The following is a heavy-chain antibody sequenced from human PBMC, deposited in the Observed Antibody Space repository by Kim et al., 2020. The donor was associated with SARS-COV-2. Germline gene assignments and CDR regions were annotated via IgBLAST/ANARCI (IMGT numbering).Heavy chain of an antibody. J-gene: IGHJ3*02. Sequence: GGSLRLSCAASGFTFSSYAMHWVRQAPGKGLEWVAVISYDGSNKYYADSVKGRFTISRDNSKNTLYLQMNSLRAEDTAVYYCVSGSSCHFCNDAFDIWGQGTMVTVSS. CDR2: ISYDGSNK. CDR3: VSGSSCHFCNDAFDI. V-gene: IGHV3-30-3*01. D-gene: IGHD3-3*02. CDR1: GFTFSSYA.